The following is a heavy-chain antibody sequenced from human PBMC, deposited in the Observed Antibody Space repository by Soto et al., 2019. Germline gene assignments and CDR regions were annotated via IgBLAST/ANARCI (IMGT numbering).Heavy chain of an antibody. V-gene: IGHV4-59*01. CDR2: IYYSGST. J-gene: IGHJ4*02. D-gene: IGHD4-17*01. CDR1: GGSISSYY. CDR3: ARGGDYSLPRNDY. Sequence: SETLSLTCTVSGGSISSYYWSWIRQPPGKGLEWIGYIYYSGSTNYNPSLKSRVTISVDTSKNQFSLKLSSVTAADTAVYYCARGGDYSLPRNDYWGQGTLVTVSS.